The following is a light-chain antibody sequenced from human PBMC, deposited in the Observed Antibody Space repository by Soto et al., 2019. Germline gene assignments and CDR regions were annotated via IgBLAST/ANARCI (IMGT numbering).Light chain of an antibody. J-gene: IGKJ4*01. V-gene: IGKV3-11*01. Sequence: EVVLTQSPGTLSLSPGERATLSCRASQSVGIHLAWYQQKPGRAPRLLIYEASNRATGIPARLSGSGSGTDFVLTISSLEPEDFAVYCCQQRYNWPPLTFGGGTKVEIK. CDR1: QSVGIH. CDR3: QQRYNWPPLT. CDR2: EAS.